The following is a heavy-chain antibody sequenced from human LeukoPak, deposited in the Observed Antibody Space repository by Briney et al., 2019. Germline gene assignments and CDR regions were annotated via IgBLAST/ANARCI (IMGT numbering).Heavy chain of an antibody. Sequence: SVEVSCKASGGTFSSYAISWVRQAPGQGLEWMGRIIPILGIANYAQKFQGRVTITADKSTSTAYMELSSLRSEDTAVYYCAREGGYARLFDYWGQGTLVTVSS. D-gene: IGHD5-12*01. V-gene: IGHV1-69*04. CDR1: GGTFSSYA. J-gene: IGHJ4*02. CDR2: IIPILGIA. CDR3: AREGGYARLFDY.